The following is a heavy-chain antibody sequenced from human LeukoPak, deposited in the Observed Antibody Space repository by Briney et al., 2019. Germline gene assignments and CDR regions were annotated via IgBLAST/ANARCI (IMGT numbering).Heavy chain of an antibody. Sequence: GASVKVSCKASGGTFSSCAISWVRQAPGQGLEWMGRIIPILGIANYAQKFQGRVTITADKSTSTAYMELSSLRSEDTAVYYCTRGGYSGYDNFYWGQGTLVTVSS. CDR3: TRGGYSGYDNFY. V-gene: IGHV1-69*04. CDR1: GGTFSSCA. J-gene: IGHJ4*02. D-gene: IGHD5-12*01. CDR2: IIPILGIA.